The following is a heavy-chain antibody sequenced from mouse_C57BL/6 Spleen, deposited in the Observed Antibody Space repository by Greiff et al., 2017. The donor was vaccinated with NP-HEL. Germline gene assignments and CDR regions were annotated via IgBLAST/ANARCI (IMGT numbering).Heavy chain of an antibody. D-gene: IGHD1-1*01. CDR2: SRNKANDYTT. Sequence: EVQRVESGGGLVQSGRSLRLSCATSGFTFSDFYMEWVRQAPGKGLEWIAASRNKANDYTTEYSASVKGRFIVSRDTSQSILYLQMNALRAEDTAIYYCARDGLTTVVPFAYWGQGTLVTVSA. V-gene: IGHV7-1*01. CDR1: GFTFSDFY. J-gene: IGHJ3*01. CDR3: ARDGLTTVVPFAY.